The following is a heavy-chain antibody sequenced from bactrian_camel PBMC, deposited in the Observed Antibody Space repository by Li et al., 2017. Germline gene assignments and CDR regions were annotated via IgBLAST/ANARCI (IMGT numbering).Heavy chain of an antibody. CDR2: ISSSGGST. D-gene: IGHD4*01. V-gene: IGHV3S35*01. Sequence: QLVESGGGLVQPGGSLVLSCAASGITFSTYAMSWVRQAPGKGLEWVSLISSSGGSTYYADSMKGRFTISRDNAKNTLILQMNSLKPEDTAVYYCVAPLQPYSDFEPAKWGQGTQVTVS. CDR3: VAPLQPYSDFEPAK. J-gene: IGHJ4*01. CDR1: GITFSTYA.